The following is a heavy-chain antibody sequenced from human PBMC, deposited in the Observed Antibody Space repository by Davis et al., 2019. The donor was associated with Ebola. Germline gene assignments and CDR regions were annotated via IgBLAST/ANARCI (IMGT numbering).Heavy chain of an antibody. J-gene: IGHJ3*02. V-gene: IGHV4-30-2*01. CDR3: ARQWAVYHAFDI. CDR1: GGSISSSAYS. CDR2: IYYSGTT. Sequence: PSETLSLTCAVSGGSISSSAYSWSWIRQPPGKGLEWIGHIYYSGTTYYNPSLKSRVTISIDRPKIKFPLKLTSVTAADTAVYYCARQWAVYHAFDIWGQGAMVTVSS. D-gene: IGHD2-8*01.